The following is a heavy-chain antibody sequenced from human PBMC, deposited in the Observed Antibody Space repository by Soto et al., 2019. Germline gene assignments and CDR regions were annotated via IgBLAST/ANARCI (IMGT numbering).Heavy chain of an antibody. CDR1: GGSISSSNW. D-gene: IGHD2-21*01. CDR2: IYHSGST. J-gene: IGHJ6*03. Sequence: SETLSLTCAVSGGSISSSNWWSWVRQPPGKGLEWIGEIYHSGSTNYNPSLKSRVTISVDKSKNQFSLQLNSVTPEDTAVYYCATGMLIQGHHYMDAWGQGTSVTVSS. V-gene: IGHV4-4*02. CDR3: ATGMLIQGHHYMDA.